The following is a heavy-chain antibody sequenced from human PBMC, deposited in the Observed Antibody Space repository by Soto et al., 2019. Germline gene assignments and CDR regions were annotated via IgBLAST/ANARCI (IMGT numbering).Heavy chain of an antibody. D-gene: IGHD6-13*01. J-gene: IGHJ3*02. Sequence: GGSLRLSCAASGFTFSSYWMSWVRQAPGKGLEWVANIKQDGSEKYYVDSVKGRFTISRDNAKNSLYLQMNSRRAEDTAVYYCARVLTRDSSSWYVVTDAFDIWGQGTMVTVS. CDR1: GFTFSSYW. CDR3: ARVLTRDSSSWYVVTDAFDI. V-gene: IGHV3-7*05. CDR2: IKQDGSEK.